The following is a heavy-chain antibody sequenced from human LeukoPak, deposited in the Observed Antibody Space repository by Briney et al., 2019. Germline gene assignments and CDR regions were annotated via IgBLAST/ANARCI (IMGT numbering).Heavy chain of an antibody. V-gene: IGHV4-34*01. D-gene: IGHD2-2*01. J-gene: IGHJ4*02. CDR3: ARLETGVVPAAKV. Sequence: SETLSLTCAVYGGSFSGYYWSWIRQPPGKGLEWIGEINHSGSTNYNPSLKSRVTISVDTSKNRFSLKLSSVTAADTAVYYCARLETGVVPAAKVWGQGTLVTVSS. CDR2: INHSGST. CDR1: GGSFSGYY.